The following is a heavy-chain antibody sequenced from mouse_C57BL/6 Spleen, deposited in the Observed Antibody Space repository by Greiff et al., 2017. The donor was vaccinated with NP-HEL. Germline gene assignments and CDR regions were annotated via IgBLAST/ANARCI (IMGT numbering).Heavy chain of an antibody. V-gene: IGHV5-16*01. D-gene: IGHD3-1*01. Sequence: EVMLVESEGGLVQPGSSMKLSCTASGFTFSDYYMAWVRQVPEKGLEWVANINYDGSSTYYLDSLKSRFIISRDNAKNILYLQMSSLKSEVTATYYCARHSYFFDYWGQGTTLTVSS. CDR1: GFTFSDYY. CDR3: ARHSYFFDY. J-gene: IGHJ2*01. CDR2: INYDGSST.